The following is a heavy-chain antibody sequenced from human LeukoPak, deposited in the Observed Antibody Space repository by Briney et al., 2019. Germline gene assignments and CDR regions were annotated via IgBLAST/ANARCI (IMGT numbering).Heavy chain of an antibody. Sequence: VKVSCKASGXTFISYAISWVRQAPGQGLEWMGRIIPILGIANYAQKFQGRVTITGDKYRSTAYMELRRLRSEDRAGYYCGRGAGTDRDAFDIWGQGTMVTVSS. CDR1: GXTFISYA. J-gene: IGHJ3*02. CDR3: GRGAGTDRDAFDI. V-gene: IGHV1-69*04. D-gene: IGHD1-1*01. CDR2: IIPILGIA.